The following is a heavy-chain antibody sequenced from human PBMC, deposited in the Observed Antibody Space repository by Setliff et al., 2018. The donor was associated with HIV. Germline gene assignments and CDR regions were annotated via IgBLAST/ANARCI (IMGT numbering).Heavy chain of an antibody. CDR1: GGTFSLHY. CDR2: INHSGGT. D-gene: IGHD6-19*01. V-gene: IGHV4-34*01. J-gene: IGHJ4*02. CDR3: ARDGGSSGWYFVLGYSDY. Sequence: SETLSLTCAVSGGTFSLHYYTWIRQSPLRGLEWIGEINHSGGTRYNPSLESRVTMSLDSSRKQFSLRLISVTAADTALYYCARDGGSSGWYFVLGYSDYWGPGTLVTVSS.